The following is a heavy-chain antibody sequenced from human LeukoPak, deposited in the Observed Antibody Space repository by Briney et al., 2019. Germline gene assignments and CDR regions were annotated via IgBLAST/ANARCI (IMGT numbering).Heavy chain of an antibody. CDR1: GFTFSSYS. J-gene: IGHJ4*02. CDR3: AKGSQWLVQGDYLEY. CDR2: ISSSSSYI. D-gene: IGHD6-19*01. Sequence: GGSLRLSCAASGFTFSSYSMNWVRQAPGKGLEWVSSISSSSSYIYYADSVKGRFTISRDNAKNSLYLQMNSLRAEDTAVYYCAKGSQWLVQGDYLEYWGQGTLVTVSS. V-gene: IGHV3-21*04.